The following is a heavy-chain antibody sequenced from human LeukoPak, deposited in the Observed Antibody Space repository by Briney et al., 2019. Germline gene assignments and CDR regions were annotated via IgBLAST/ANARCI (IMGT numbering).Heavy chain of an antibody. J-gene: IGHJ4*02. Sequence: GASVKVSCKASGYTFTSYGISWVRQAPGQGLEWMGWISAYNGNTNYAQKFQGRVTMTRDTSISTAYMELSRLRSDDTAVYYCARLEWYSSGCYWGQGTLVTVSS. CDR1: GYTFTSYG. D-gene: IGHD6-19*01. CDR3: ARLEWYSSGCY. CDR2: ISAYNGNT. V-gene: IGHV1-18*04.